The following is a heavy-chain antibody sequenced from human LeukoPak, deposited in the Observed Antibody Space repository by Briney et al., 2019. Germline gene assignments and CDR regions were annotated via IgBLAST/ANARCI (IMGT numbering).Heavy chain of an antibody. V-gene: IGHV4-34*01. J-gene: IGHJ4*02. CDR3: ARHDYYGSGSYLSLGRETDY. CDR2: INHSGST. D-gene: IGHD3-10*01. CDR1: GGSFSGYY. Sequence: PSETLSLTCAVYGGSFSGYYWSWMRQPPGKGLEWIEEINHSGSTNYNPSLKSRVTISVDTSKNQFSLKLSSVTAADTAVYYCARHDYYGSGSYLSLGRETDYWGRGTLVTVSS.